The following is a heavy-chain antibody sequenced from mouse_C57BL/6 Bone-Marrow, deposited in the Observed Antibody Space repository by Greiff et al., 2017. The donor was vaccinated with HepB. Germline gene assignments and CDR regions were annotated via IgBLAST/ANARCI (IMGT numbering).Heavy chain of an antibody. D-gene: IGHD3-1*01. Sequence: QVQLQQSGPELVKPGASVKISCKASGYTFTDYYINWVKQRPGQGLEWIGWIFPGSGSTYYNEKFKGKATLTADKSSSTAYMQLSSLTSEDSAVYYCAIPGLYAMDYWGQGTSVTVSS. CDR3: AIPGLYAMDY. V-gene: IGHV1-75*01. CDR2: IFPGSGST. CDR1: GYTFTDYY. J-gene: IGHJ4*01.